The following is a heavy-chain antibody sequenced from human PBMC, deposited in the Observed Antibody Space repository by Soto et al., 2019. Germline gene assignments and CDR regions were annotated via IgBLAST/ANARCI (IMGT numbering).Heavy chain of an antibody. CDR3: AGDQNGSPHFDY. Sequence: QVHLQESGPGLVKPSETLSLTCTVSGASIRNYYWSWIRQPPGKGLEWIGFSYYSRSTNYKPSLNSRVPMSVDTSKNQFSLKLASVTAADTAVYYCAGDQNGSPHFDYWGQGILVTVSS. D-gene: IGHD2-15*01. V-gene: IGHV4-59*01. CDR2: SYYSRST. CDR1: GASIRNYY. J-gene: IGHJ4*02.